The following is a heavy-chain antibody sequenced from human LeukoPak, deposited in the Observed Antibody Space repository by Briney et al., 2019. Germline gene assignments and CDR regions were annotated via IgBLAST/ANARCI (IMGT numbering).Heavy chain of an antibody. CDR3: ARVRVQSGYDYYYYYMDV. J-gene: IGHJ6*03. V-gene: IGHV1-2*02. Sequence: GASVKVSCKSSGYTFTDYYMHWVRQAPGQGLEWMGWIIPNSGGTNYAQKFQGRVTMTRDTSISTAYMELSRLRSDDTAVYYCARVRVQSGYDYYYYYMDVWGKGTTVTISS. CDR1: GYTFTDYY. CDR2: IIPNSGGT. D-gene: IGHD5-12*01.